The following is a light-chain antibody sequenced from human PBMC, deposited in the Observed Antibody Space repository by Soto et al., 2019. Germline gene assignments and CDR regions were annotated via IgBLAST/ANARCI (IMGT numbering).Light chain of an antibody. Sequence: EIVWTQSPATLSLSPGERATLSCRASQSVSSYLAWYQQKPGQAPRLLIYDASIRATGVPARFSGTGSGTDFSLTISSLEPEDFAIYYCQQRSIWPPWTFGQGTKVDIK. CDR1: QSVSSY. CDR3: QQRSIWPPWT. CDR2: DAS. J-gene: IGKJ1*01. V-gene: IGKV3-11*01.